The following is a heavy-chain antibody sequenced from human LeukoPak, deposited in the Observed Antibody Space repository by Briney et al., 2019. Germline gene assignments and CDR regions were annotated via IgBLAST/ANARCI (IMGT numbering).Heavy chain of an antibody. V-gene: IGHV3-23*01. J-gene: IGHJ5*02. D-gene: IGHD4-23*01. CDR1: GFTFSSYA. Sequence: GGSLRLSCAASGFTFSSYAMSWVRQAPGKGLEWVSAISGSGGSTYYADSVKGRFTISRDNSKNTLYLQMNSLRAEDTAVYYCARLSVAVTPATRYNWLDPWGQGTLVTVSS. CDR2: ISGSGGST. CDR3: ARLSVAVTPATRYNWLDP.